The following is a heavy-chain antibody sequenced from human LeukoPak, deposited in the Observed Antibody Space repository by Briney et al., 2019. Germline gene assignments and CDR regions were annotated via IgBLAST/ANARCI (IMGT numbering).Heavy chain of an antibody. CDR2: IIPILGIA. CDR3: ARDVGAVW. J-gene: IGHJ4*02. CDR1: GGTFSSYA. D-gene: IGHD1-26*01. Sequence: SVKVSCKASGGTFSSYAISWVRQAPGQGLEWMGRIIPILGIANYAQKFQGRVTMTTDTSTSTAYMELRRLRSDDTAVYYCARDVGAVWWGQGTLVTVSS. V-gene: IGHV1-69*04.